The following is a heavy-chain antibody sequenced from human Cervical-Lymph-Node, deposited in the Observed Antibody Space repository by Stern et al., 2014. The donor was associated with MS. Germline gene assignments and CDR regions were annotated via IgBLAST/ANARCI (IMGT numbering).Heavy chain of an antibody. CDR3: ARGNYDVLTDNGGHGFDI. Sequence: QVQLQQSGPGLVKPSQTLSLPCTVSGGSISSGNYYWSWIRQPAGEGLEWIGRIYSGGSTQYNPSIKSLVTTSADTSTTPFLLTRNFVTAADTAVYYCARGNYDVLTDNGGHGFDIWGQGTMVTVSS. J-gene: IGHJ3*02. V-gene: IGHV4-61*02. CDR1: GGSISSGNYY. CDR2: IYSGGST. D-gene: IGHD3-9*01.